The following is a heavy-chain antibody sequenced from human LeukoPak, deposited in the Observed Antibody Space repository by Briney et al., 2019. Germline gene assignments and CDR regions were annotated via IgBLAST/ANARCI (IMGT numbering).Heavy chain of an antibody. D-gene: IGHD6-19*01. J-gene: IGHJ6*02. Sequence: GASVKVSCKASGYTFTSYAMHWVRQAPGQRLEWMGWINAGNGNTKYSQKFQGRVTITRDTSASTAYMELSSLRSEDTAVYYCARSAEYSSGWYASPPYGMDVWGQGTTATVSS. CDR2: INAGNGNT. CDR1: GYTFTSYA. CDR3: ARSAEYSSGWYASPPYGMDV. V-gene: IGHV1-3*01.